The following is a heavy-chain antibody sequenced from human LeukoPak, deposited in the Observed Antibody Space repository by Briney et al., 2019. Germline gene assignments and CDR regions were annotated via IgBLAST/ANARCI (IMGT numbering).Heavy chain of an antibody. CDR1: GFTFRSHW. D-gene: IGHD2-15*01. Sequence: GGSLRLSCAASGFTFRSHWMHWVRQVPGKGLVWASHISTDGTTTNYADSVKGRFTISRDNAKDTLYLQMHSLRVDDTAVYYCARSLGYSSGGRGQGTLVTVSS. J-gene: IGHJ4*02. V-gene: IGHV3-74*01. CDR3: ARSLGYSSGG. CDR2: ISTDGTTT.